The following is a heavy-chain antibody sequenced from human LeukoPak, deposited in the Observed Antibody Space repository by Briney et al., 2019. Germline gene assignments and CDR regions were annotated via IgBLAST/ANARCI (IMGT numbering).Heavy chain of an antibody. CDR3: AKDLIRFDD. J-gene: IGHJ4*02. CDR1: GFTFSSHGFTFSSYA. D-gene: IGHD2-21*01. V-gene: IGHV3-23*01. Sequence: GGSLRLSCAASGFTFSSHGFTFSSYAMNWVRQAPGKGLEWVSGINNNGGSTYYADSVKGRFTISRDNFKNTLDLQMNSLRAEDTAVYYCAKDLIRFDDWGQGTLVTVSS. CDR2: INNNGGST.